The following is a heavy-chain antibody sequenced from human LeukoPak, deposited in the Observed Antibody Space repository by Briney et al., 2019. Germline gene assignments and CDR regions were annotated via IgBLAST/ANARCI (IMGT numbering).Heavy chain of an antibody. CDR1: GFTFRTYE. Sequence: PGGPLILSCVASGFTFRTYEMNWVRQAPGKGLELISYISGSGGTIYYADSVKDRFTIFRDNAYNSVYLQMNSLRAEDTAVYYCARGGYSDTSASDMTWGQGTLVTVSS. J-gene: IGHJ5*02. CDR2: ISGSGGTI. V-gene: IGHV3-48*03. CDR3: ARGGYSDTSASDMT. D-gene: IGHD3-22*01.